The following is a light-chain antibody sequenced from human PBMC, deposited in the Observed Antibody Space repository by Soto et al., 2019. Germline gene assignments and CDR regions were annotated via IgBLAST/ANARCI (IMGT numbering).Light chain of an antibody. CDR3: QQTNSFPLT. J-gene: IGKJ4*01. V-gene: IGKV1-12*01. CDR2: ATS. CDR1: QTISSW. Sequence: DLPMTQSPSTLSGSVGARVTITCRASQTISSWLAWYQQKPGKAPKVLIYATSRLQSGVPSRFSGSGSGTDFTITISSLQPEDFETYFCQQTNSFPLTFGEGTKVDIK.